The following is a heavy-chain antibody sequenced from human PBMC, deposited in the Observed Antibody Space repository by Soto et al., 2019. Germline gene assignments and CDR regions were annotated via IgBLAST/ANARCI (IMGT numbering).Heavy chain of an antibody. V-gene: IGHV3-30-3*01. D-gene: IGHD6-13*01. Sequence: GGSLRLSCAASGFTFSSYAMHWVRQAPGKGLEWVAVISYDGSNKYYADSVKGRFTISRDNSKNTLYLQMNSLRAEDTAVYYCARANSSSWYLEELLAYFDYWGQGTLVTVSS. J-gene: IGHJ4*02. CDR1: GFTFSSYA. CDR3: ARANSSSWYLEELLAYFDY. CDR2: ISYDGSNK.